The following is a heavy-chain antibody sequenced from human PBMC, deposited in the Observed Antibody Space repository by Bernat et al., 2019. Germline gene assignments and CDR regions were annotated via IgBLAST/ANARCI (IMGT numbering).Heavy chain of an antibody. CDR2: IYPGDSDT. Sequence: EVQLVQSGAEVKKPGESLKISCKGSGYSFTSYWIGWVRQMPGKGLEWMGIIYPGDSDTRYSPSFQGQVTISADKSISTAYLQWSSLKASDTAMYYCARALILTGYYYSFDYWGQGTLVTVSS. D-gene: IGHD3-9*01. V-gene: IGHV5-51*01. J-gene: IGHJ4*02. CDR3: ARALILTGYYYSFDY. CDR1: GYSFTSYW.